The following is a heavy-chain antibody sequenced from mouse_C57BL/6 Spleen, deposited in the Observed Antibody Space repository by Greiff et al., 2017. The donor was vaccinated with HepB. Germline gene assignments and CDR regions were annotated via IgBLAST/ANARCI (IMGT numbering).Heavy chain of an antibody. CDR2: INPNNGGT. V-gene: IGHV1-26*01. J-gene: IGHJ4*01. CDR1: GYTFTDYY. Sequence: EVQLQQSGPELVKPGASVKISCKASGYTFTDYYMNWVKQSHGKSLEWIGDINPNNGGTSYNQKFKGKATLTVDKSSSTAYMELRSLTSEDSAVYYCARWDYYGSSRVVYYAMDYWGQGTSVTVSS. CDR3: ARWDYYGSSRVVYYAMDY. D-gene: IGHD1-1*01.